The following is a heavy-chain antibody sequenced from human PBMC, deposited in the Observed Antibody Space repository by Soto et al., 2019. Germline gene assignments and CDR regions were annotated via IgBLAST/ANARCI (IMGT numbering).Heavy chain of an antibody. D-gene: IGHD3-16*01. J-gene: IGHJ4*02. CDR1: GGTYSPYT. Sequence: QVPLVQSGAEVKKPGSSVKVSCKSSGGTYSPYTINWVRQAPGQGLESMGRTIPFLGVTNYGLKFQARVTITADKATNTACMELRGLRFEDTAVYYCARDWESSVSTWSFGGFWGRGTLVTVSS. V-gene: IGHV1-69*08. CDR2: TIPFLGVT. CDR3: ARDWESSVSTWSFGGF.